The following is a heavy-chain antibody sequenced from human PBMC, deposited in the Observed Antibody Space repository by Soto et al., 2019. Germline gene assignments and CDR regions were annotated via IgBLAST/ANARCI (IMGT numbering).Heavy chain of an antibody. J-gene: IGHJ6*02. D-gene: IGHD3-3*02. CDR3: ARYQDRPQLGGNYYYIMDV. CDR1: GGTFSTAA. Sequence: QVQVEQSGAEVKKPGSSVKVSCKASGGTFSTAAISWVRQAPGQGLEWMGGIMPIFRTADYAQKFQGRVTITAAESTSTAYLELRSLSSEDTAIYYCARYQDRPQLGGNYYYIMDVWGQGTTVTVSS. CDR2: IMPIFRTA. V-gene: IGHV1-69*12.